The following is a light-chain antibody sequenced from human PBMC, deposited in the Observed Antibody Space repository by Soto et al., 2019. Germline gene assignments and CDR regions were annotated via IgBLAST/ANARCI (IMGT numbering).Light chain of an antibody. CDR3: CSYAGSYSVV. V-gene: IGLV2-11*01. CDR1: SSDAGDYNY. CDR2: DVT. J-gene: IGLJ2*01. Sequence: QSALTQPRSVSGSPGQSVTISCTGTSSDAGDYNYVSWYQQHPGKGPKVMIYDVTKRPSGVPDRFSGSKSGNTASLTISGLQAEDAADYYCCSYAGSYSVVFGGGTKLTVL.